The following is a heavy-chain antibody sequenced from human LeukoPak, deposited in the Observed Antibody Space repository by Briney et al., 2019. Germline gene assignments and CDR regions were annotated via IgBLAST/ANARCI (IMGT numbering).Heavy chain of an antibody. CDR2: IFHSGSV. Sequence: SETLSLTSIVSGYSIISDYFWGWARQPPGKGPEWIGSIFHSGSVYYNPSLKSRVTLSVDPSKNRFSLKLTSVTAADTAIYYCARVVASTSIDSWGQGTLVTVSS. J-gene: IGHJ4*02. D-gene: IGHD2-15*01. CDR3: ARVVASTSIDS. CDR1: GYSIISDYF. V-gene: IGHV4-38-2*02.